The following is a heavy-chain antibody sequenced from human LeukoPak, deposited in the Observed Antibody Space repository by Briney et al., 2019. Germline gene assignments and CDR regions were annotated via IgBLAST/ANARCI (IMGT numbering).Heavy chain of an antibody. D-gene: IGHD2-15*01. CDR1: GGSISSGDYY. J-gene: IGHJ4*02. CDR2: IYYSGST. CDR3: ASGLAARSGLSYFDY. Sequence: SETLPLTCTVSGGSISSGDYYWSWIRQPPGKGLEGIVYIYYSGSTYYNPALNSRVTISVDTYKNQFSLKLSSVTAADTAVYYCASGLAARSGLSYFDYWGQGTLVTVSS. V-gene: IGHV4-30-4*01.